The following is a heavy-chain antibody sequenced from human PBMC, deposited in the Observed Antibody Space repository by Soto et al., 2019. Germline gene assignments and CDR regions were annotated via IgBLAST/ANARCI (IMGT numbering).Heavy chain of an antibody. CDR2: FDPEDGET. CDR3: ATARMITFGGVIVQELMYYFDY. J-gene: IGHJ4*02. CDR1: GYTLTELS. Sequence: ASVKVSCKVSGYTLTELSMHWVRQAPGKGLEWMGGFDPEDGETIYAQKFQGRVTMTEDTSTDTAYMELSSLRSEDTAVYYCATARMITFGGVIVQELMYYFDYWGQGTLVTVSS. V-gene: IGHV1-24*01. D-gene: IGHD3-16*02.